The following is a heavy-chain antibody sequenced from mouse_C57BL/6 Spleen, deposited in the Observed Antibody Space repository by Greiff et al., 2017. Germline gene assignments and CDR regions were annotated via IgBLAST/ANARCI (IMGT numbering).Heavy chain of an antibody. Sequence: QVQLQQSGAELAKPGASVKLSCKASGYTFTRYCMHWVKQRPGQGLEWIGYINPSSGYTKYNQKFKDKATLTEDKSSSTAYMQLSSLTYEDAAVYYCARGTASFDYWGQGTTLTVSS. CDR2: INPSSGYT. CDR1: GYTFTRYC. CDR3: ARGTASFDY. V-gene: IGHV1-7*01. J-gene: IGHJ2*01. D-gene: IGHD1-2*01.